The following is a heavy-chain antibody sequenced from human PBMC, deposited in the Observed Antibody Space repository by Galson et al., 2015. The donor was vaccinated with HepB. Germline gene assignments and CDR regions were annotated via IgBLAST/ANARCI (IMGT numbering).Heavy chain of an antibody. Sequence: SLRLSCAASGFTFSNYAMNWVRQAPGKGLEWVSIISGSGGGTYYADSVKGRFTISRDNSKNTLYLQMNSLRAEDTAVYYCAKAVRPGAFDTWGQGTMVTVSS. CDR3: AKAVRPGAFDT. CDR2: ISGSGGGT. D-gene: IGHD6-6*01. V-gene: IGHV3-23*01. CDR1: GFTFSNYA. J-gene: IGHJ3*02.